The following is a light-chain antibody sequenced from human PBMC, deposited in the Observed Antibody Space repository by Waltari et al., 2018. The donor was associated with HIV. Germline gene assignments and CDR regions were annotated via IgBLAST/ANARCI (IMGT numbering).Light chain of an antibody. V-gene: IGLV2-14*01. CDR3: SSYTISSTLV. CDR2: DVS. Sequence: QSALTQPASVSGSPGQSITISCTGTSNDVGGYNYVSWYQQHPGKAPKLMIYDVSNRPSGVSNRFSGSKSGNTASLTISGLQAEIEADYYCSSYTISSTLVFGGGTKLTVL. CDR1: SNDVGGYNY. J-gene: IGLJ2*01.